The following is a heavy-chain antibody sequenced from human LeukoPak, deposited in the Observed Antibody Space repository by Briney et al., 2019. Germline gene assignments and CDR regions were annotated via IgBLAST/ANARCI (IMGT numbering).Heavy chain of an antibody. CDR3: ARHLRWGGT. CDR1: GFTFSSYA. J-gene: IGHJ5*02. CDR2: INSDGSST. Sequence: PGGSLRLSCAASGFTFSSYAMSWVRQAPGKGLVWVSRINSDGSSTSYADSVRGRFTISRNNAKNTLYLQMNSLRAEDTAVYYCARHLRWGGTWGQGTLVTVSS. V-gene: IGHV3-74*01. D-gene: IGHD3-16*01.